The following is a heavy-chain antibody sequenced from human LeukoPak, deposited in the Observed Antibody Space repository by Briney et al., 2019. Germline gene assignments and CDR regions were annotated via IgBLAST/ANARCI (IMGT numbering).Heavy chain of an antibody. J-gene: IGHJ4*02. Sequence: GGSLRLSCVESGFTFSTYSMNWVRQAPGKGLEWVSAISGSSSYIYYGDSVKGRFTISRDNAKNSLYLQMNSLRAEDTAVYYCARDGAVTNGRYFDYWGQGTLVTVSS. D-gene: IGHD4-17*01. V-gene: IGHV3-21*01. CDR3: ARDGAVTNGRYFDY. CDR2: ISGSSSYI. CDR1: GFTFSTYS.